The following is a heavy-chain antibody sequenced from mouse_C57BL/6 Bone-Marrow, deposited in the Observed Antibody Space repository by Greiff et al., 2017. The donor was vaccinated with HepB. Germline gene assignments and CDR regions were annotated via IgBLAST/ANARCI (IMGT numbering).Heavy chain of an antibody. CDR3: TSPYYYGPPFDY. D-gene: IGHD1-1*01. CDR1: GYTFTDYE. V-gene: IGHV1-15*01. J-gene: IGHJ2*01. Sequence: QVQLQQPGAELVRPGASVTLSCKASGYTFTDYEMHWVKQTPVHGLEWIGAIDPETGGTAYNQKFKGKAILTADKSSSTAYMELRSLTSEDSAVYYCTSPYYYGPPFDYWGQGTTLTVSS. CDR2: IDPETGGT.